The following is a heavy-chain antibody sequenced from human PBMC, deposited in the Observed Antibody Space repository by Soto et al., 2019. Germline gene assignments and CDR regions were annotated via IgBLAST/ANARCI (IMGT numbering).Heavy chain of an antibody. D-gene: IGHD3-22*01. CDR2: IYHSGTT. CDR3: ARDLLVFDSSGFQF. J-gene: IGHJ4*01. CDR1: GDPIGSGDFY. Sequence: QVQLQESGPGLVKASQTLSLNCTVSGDPIGSGDFYWTWIRQTPGRGLEWIGNIYHSGTTSYNPSRGSRISISIDTSKNVFSLSLASVTVADTAVYFCARDLLVFDSSGFQFWGRGNLVSVAS. V-gene: IGHV4-30-4*01.